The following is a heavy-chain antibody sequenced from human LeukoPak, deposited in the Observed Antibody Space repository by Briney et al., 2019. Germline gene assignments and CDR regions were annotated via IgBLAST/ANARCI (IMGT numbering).Heavy chain of an antibody. D-gene: IGHD2-2*03. Sequence: KPSETLSLTCAVYGGSFSGYYWSWIRQPPGKGLEWIGEINHWGSTNYNPSLKSRVTISVDTSKNQFSLKLSSVTAADTAVYYCARVGYCSSTSCYHTLASGMDVWGKGTTVTVSS. CDR2: INHWGST. CDR1: GGSFSGYY. J-gene: IGHJ6*04. CDR3: ARVGYCSSTSCYHTLASGMDV. V-gene: IGHV4-34*01.